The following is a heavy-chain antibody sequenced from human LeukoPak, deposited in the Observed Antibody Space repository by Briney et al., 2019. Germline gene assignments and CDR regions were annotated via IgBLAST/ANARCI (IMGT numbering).Heavy chain of an antibody. CDR1: GYSFTGYG. V-gene: IGHV1-18*01. CDR3: AREGGSVRSRRVDY. D-gene: IGHD3-10*01. J-gene: IGHJ4*02. CDR2: ISAYNGNT. Sequence: ASLQDCWKASGYSFTGYGSSWGRQPPGQEIEWMGWISAYNGNTNYAQKLQGRVTMTTDTSTSTAYMELRSLRSDDTAVYYCAREGGSVRSRRVDYWGQGTLVTVSS.